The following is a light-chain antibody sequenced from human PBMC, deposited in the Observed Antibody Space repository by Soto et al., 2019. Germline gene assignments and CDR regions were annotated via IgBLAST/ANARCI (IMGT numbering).Light chain of an antibody. CDR1: SSNIGAGYD. J-gene: IGLJ2*01. CDR3: QSYDSSLSVV. Sequence: QSVLTQPPSVSGAPGQRVTISCTGSSSNIGAGYDVHWYQQLPGTAPPLLIYGNSKRPSGVPDRFSGSKSGTSDSLAITGLQSEDEADYYCQSYDSSLSVVFGGGTKLTVL. CDR2: GNS. V-gene: IGLV1-40*01.